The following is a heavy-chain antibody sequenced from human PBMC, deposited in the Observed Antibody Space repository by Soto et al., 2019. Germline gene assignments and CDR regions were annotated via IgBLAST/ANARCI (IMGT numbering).Heavy chain of an antibody. CDR1: GGSISSGRW. CDR3: AGASNYAFSLGY. J-gene: IGHJ4*02. V-gene: IGHV4-4*02. D-gene: IGHD2-2*01. Sequence: HVQPQESGPGLVRPSGTPSLTCAVSGGSISSGRWWGWVRQSPGRGLEWIGESHHSGGTTYNPSLKRLLTISVDRSKDQSALKLTSVTAADTAVYYCAGASNYAFSLGYWGQGTLVTVSS. CDR2: SHHSGGT.